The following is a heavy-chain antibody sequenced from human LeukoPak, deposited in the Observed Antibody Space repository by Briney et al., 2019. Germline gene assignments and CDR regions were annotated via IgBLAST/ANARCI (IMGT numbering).Heavy chain of an antibody. Sequence: GGSLRLSCAASGFTFSSYAMHWVRQAPGKGLEWVAVISYDGSNKYYADSVKGRFTISRDNSKNTLYLQMNSLRAEDTAVYHCAREALGSNSLDAFDIWGQGTMVTVSS. CDR1: GFTFSSYA. J-gene: IGHJ3*02. CDR2: ISYDGSNK. CDR3: AREALGSNSLDAFDI. D-gene: IGHD1-26*01. V-gene: IGHV3-30*04.